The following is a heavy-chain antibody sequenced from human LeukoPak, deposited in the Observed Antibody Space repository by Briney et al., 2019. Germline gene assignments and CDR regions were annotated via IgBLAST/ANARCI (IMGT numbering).Heavy chain of an antibody. CDR3: ASNRYSSGWSFDY. Sequence: PSETLSLTCAVSGGSISSSNWWSWVRQAPGKGLEWVSAISGSGGSTYYADSVKGRFTISRDNSKNTLYLQMNSLRAEDTAVYYCASNRYSSGWSFDYWGQGTLVTVSS. D-gene: IGHD6-19*01. CDR2: ISGSGGST. CDR1: GGSISSSN. J-gene: IGHJ4*02. V-gene: IGHV3-23*01.